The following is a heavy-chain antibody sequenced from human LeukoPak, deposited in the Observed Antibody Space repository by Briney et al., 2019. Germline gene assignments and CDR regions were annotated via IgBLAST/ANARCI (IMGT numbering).Heavy chain of an antibody. D-gene: IGHD3-10*01. J-gene: IGHJ4*02. V-gene: IGHV3-30-3*01. Sequence: GGSLRLSCAASGFTFSSYAMHWVRQAPGKGLEWVAVISYDGSNKYYADSVKGRFTISRDNSKNTLYLQMNSLRAEDTAVYYCARGETYGSGTLFDYWGQGTLVTVSS. CDR3: ARGETYGSGTLFDY. CDR2: ISYDGSNK. CDR1: GFTFSSYA.